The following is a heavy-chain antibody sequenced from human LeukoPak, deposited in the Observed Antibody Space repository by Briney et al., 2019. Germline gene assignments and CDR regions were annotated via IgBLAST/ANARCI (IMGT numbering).Heavy chain of an antibody. J-gene: IGHJ3*02. CDR3: ASYDYGAFDI. V-gene: IGHV3-21*01. Sequence: GGSLRLSCAASGFTFSSYNMNWVRQAPGKGLEWASCISSSSNYINYADSVKGRFTISRDNAKNSLYLQMNSLRAEDTAVYYCASYDYGAFDIWGQGTMVTVSS. D-gene: IGHD4-17*01. CDR1: GFTFSSYN. CDR2: ISSSSNYI.